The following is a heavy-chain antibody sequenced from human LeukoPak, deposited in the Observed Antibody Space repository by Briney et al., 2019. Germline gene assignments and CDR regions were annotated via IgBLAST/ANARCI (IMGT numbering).Heavy chain of an antibody. D-gene: IGHD6-13*01. V-gene: IGHV3-23*01. CDR1: GFTFSSYA. J-gene: IGHJ4*02. Sequence: GGSLRLSCAASGFTFSSYAMSWVRQAPGKGLEWVSAISGSGGSTYYADSVKGRFTISRDNAKNSLYLQMNSLRAEDTAVYYCARDGLVIAAADYWGQGTLVTVSS. CDR2: ISGSGGST. CDR3: ARDGLVIAAADY.